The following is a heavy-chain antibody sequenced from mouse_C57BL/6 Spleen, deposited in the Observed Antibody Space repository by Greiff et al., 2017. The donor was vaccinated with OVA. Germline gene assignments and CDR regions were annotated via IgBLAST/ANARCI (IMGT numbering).Heavy chain of an antibody. V-gene: IGHV1-55*01. Sequence: LQQPGAELVKPGASVKMSCKASGYTFTSYWITWVKQRPGQGLEWIGDIYPGSGSTNYNEKFKSKATLTVDTSSSTAYMQLSSLTSEDSAVYYCARTGTWYFDVWGTGTTVTVSS. J-gene: IGHJ1*03. CDR2: IYPGSGST. CDR1: GYTFTSYW. D-gene: IGHD4-1*01. CDR3: ARTGTWYFDV.